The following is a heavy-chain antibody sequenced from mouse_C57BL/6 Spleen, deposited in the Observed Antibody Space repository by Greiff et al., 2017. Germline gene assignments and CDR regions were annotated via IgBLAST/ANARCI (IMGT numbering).Heavy chain of an antibody. V-gene: IGHV7-3*01. CDR1: GFTFTDYY. J-gene: IGHJ4*01. Sequence: DVHLVESGGGLVQPGGSLSLSCAASGFTFTDYYMSWVRQPPGKALEWLGFIRNKANGYTTEYSASVKGRFTISRDNSQSILYLQMNAVGAEGSATYYSARYPRAMDYWGQGTSVTVSS. CDR3: ARYPRAMDY. CDR2: IRNKANGYTT.